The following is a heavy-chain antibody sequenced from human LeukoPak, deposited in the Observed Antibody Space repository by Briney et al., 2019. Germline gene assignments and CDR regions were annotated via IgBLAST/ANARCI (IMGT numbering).Heavy chain of an antibody. CDR3: ARGPYCSGGSCYSDAFDI. Sequence: SVKVSCKASGGTFSSYAISWVRQAPGQGLEWMGGIIPIFGTANYAQKFQGRVTITADESTSTAYMELSSLRSEDTAVYYCARGPYCSGGSCYSDAFDIWGQGTMVTASS. D-gene: IGHD2-15*01. CDR2: IIPIFGTA. V-gene: IGHV1-69*13. CDR1: GGTFSSYA. J-gene: IGHJ3*02.